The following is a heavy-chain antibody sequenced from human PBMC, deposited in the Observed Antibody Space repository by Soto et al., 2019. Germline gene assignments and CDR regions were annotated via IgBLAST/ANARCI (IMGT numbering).Heavy chain of an antibody. D-gene: IGHD3-3*01. V-gene: IGHV1-18*04. CDR2: ISAYNGNT. CDR3: ARDVGIFGVVINARYYCYYGMDV. J-gene: IGHJ6*02. CDR1: GYTFTSYG. Sequence: ASVKVSCKASGYTFTSYGISWVRQAPGQGLEWMGWISAYNGNTNYAQKLQGRVTMTTDTSTSTAYMELRSLRSDDTAVYYCARDVGIFGVVINARYYCYYGMDVWGQGTTVTVSS.